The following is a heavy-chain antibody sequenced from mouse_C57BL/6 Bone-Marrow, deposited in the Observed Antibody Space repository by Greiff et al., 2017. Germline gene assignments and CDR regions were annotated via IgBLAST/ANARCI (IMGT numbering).Heavy chain of an antibody. CDR2: ISDGGSYT. D-gene: IGHD1-1*01. CDR3: ARDYYGSTFYWFDY. CDR1: GFTFSSYA. J-gene: IGHJ2*01. V-gene: IGHV5-4*01. Sequence: DVQLVESGGGLVKPGGSLKLSCAASGFTFSSYAMSWVRQTPEKRLEWVATISDGGSYTYYPDNVKGRFTISRDNDKNNLYLQMSHLKSEDTAMYYCARDYYGSTFYWFDYWGQGTTLTVSS.